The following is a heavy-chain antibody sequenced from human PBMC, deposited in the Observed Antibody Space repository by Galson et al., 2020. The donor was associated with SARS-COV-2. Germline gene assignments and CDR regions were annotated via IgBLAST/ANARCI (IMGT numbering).Heavy chain of an antibody. J-gene: IGHJ6*02. V-gene: IGHV3-11*01. CDR2: ISSSGSTI. CDR1: GFTFSDYY. Sequence: GESLKISCAASGFTFSDYYMSWIRQAPGKGLEWVSYISSSGSTIYYADSVKGRFTISRDNAKNSLYLQMNSLRAEDTAVYYCARDLHNSGWYNGMDVWGQGTTVTVSS. D-gene: IGHD6-19*01. CDR3: ARDLHNSGWYNGMDV.